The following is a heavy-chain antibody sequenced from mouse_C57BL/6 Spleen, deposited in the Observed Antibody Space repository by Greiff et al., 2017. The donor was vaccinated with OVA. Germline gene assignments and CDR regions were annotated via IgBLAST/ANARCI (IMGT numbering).Heavy chain of an antibody. V-gene: IGHV1-82*01. D-gene: IGHD3-2*02. CDR3: ASGSSGYVG. CDR1: GYAFSSSW. Sequence: VKLMESGPELVKPGASVKISCKASGYAFSSSWMNWVKQRPGKGLEWIGRIYPGDGDTNYNGKFKGKATLTADKSSSTAYMQLSSLTSEDSAVYFCASGSSGYVGWGQGTLVTVSA. J-gene: IGHJ3*01. CDR2: IYPGDGDT.